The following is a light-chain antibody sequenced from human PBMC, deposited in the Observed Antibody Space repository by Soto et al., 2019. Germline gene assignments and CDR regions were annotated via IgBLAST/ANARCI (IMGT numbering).Light chain of an antibody. CDR2: DVS. CDR3: CSYAGSYPGV. J-gene: IGLJ1*01. CDR1: SSDVGGYNF. V-gene: IGLV2-11*01. Sequence: QSALTQPRSVSGSPGQSVTISCTGTSSDVGGYNFVSWCQQHPGKAPKLMIYDVSKRPSGVPDRFSGSKSGNTASLTISGLQAEDEADYYYCSYAGSYPGVFGTGTKLTV.